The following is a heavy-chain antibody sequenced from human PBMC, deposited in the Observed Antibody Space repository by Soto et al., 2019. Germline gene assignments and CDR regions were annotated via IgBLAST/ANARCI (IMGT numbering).Heavy chain of an antibody. CDR3: ARGCRSTICYPYYYYYYMDV. D-gene: IGHD2-2*01. CDR2: IWYDGSNK. V-gene: IGHV3-33*01. CDR1: GFTFSSYG. J-gene: IGHJ6*03. Sequence: GGSLRLSCAASGFTFSSYGMHWVRQAPGKGLEWVAVIWYDGSNKYYADSVKGRFTISRDNSKTTLYLHMNSLRAEDTAVYYCARGCRSTICYPYYYYYYMDVRGKGTTVTVSS.